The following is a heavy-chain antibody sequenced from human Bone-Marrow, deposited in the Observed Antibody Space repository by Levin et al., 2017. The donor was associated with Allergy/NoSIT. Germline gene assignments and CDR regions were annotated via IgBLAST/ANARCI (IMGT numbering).Heavy chain of an antibody. CDR1: GFTFSSYV. D-gene: IGHD6-13*01. CDR3: TRDFSWTLFDY. Sequence: ASVKVSCAASGFTFSSYVMHWVRQAPGEGLVWVSRISHDGTVMTYADFVKGRFTISRDDAKNTLYLQMNSLIVEDTAVYYCTRDFSWTLFDYWGQGTLVTVSS. V-gene: IGHV3-74*01. CDR2: ISHDGTVM. J-gene: IGHJ4*02.